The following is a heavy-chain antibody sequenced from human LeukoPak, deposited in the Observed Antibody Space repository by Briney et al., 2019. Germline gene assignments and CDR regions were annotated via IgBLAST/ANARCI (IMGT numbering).Heavy chain of an antibody. V-gene: IGHV4-34*01. CDR2: INHSGST. CDR1: GGSFSGYY. J-gene: IGHJ5*01. Sequence: PSETLSLTCAVYGGSFSGYYWSWIRQPPGKGPEWIGEINHSGSTNYNPSLKSRVTIPVDTSKNQFSLTLSAVPAADTPVYYCAGRKSRFGELSIRGWFDYWGQGTLVTVSS. D-gene: IGHD3-10*01. CDR3: AGRKSRFGELSIRGWFDY.